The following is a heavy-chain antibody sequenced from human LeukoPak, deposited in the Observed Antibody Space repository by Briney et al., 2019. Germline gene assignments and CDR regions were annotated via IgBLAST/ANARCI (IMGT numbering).Heavy chain of an antibody. CDR3: ARAGGLPRDDASDL. J-gene: IGHJ3*01. CDR2: IYYTGST. Sequence: PSETLSLTCTVSGGSISTYYWTWIRQPPGKGLERIGFIYYTGSTIYNPSLKSRVTISLDMSKNQFSLRLRSVTTADTAVYYCARAGGLPRDDASDLWGQGTMVTVSS. CDR1: GGSISTYY. D-gene: IGHD3-10*01. V-gene: IGHV4-59*01.